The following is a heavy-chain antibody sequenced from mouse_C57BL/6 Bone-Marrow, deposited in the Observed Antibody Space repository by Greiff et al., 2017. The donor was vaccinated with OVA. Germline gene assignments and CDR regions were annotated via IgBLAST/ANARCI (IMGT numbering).Heavy chain of an antibody. V-gene: IGHV5-9-1*02. Sequence: EVQLVESGEGLVKPGGSLKLSCAASGFTFSSYAMSWVRQTPEKRLEWVAYISSGGDYIYYADTVKGRFTISRANARNTLYLQMSSLKSEDTAMYYCTRGALGLYYFDYWGQGTTLTVSS. CDR1: GFTFSSYA. CDR3: TRGALGLYYFDY. CDR2: ISSGGDYI. D-gene: IGHD4-1*01. J-gene: IGHJ2*01.